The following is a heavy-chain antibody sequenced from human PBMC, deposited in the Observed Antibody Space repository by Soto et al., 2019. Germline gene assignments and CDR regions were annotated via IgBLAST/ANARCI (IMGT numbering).Heavy chain of an antibody. V-gene: IGHV3-9*01. D-gene: IGHD6-13*01. CDR3: EKDKGRCSWYFRVFDY. CDR2: ISWNSGSI. Sequence: EVQLVESGGGLVQPGRSLRLSCAASGFTFDDYAMHWVRQAPGKGLEWVSGISWNSGSIGYADSVKGRFTISRDNAKNSLYLQMNSLRAEDTALYYCEKDKGRCSWYFRVFDYWGQGTLVTVSS. CDR1: GFTFDDYA. J-gene: IGHJ4*02.